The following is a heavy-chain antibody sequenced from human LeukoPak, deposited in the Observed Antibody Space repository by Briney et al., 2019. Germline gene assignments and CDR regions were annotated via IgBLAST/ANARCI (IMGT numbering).Heavy chain of an antibody. V-gene: IGHV4-39*01. CDR2: MYYTGNT. J-gene: IGHJ4*02. CDR1: GGSISSSTYY. Sequence: PSETLSLTCTVSGGSISSSTYYWGWIRQPPGKGLDWIGSMYYTGNTYYNPSLKSRVTISVDTSEKQFSLKLTSVTAADTAVYYCARQPRDGHNPRPYYFDYWGQGTLVTVSS. D-gene: IGHD5-24*01. CDR3: ARQPRDGHNPRPYYFDY.